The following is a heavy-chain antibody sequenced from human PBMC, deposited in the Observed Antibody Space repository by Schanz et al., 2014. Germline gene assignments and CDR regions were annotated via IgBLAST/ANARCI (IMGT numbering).Heavy chain of an antibody. CDR2: ISSSGNII. CDR3: AAHETLSTTACYPS. Sequence: VHLVESGGGLSRPGGSLRLSCAASGFTFSHAWMGWVRQTPGKGLEWLSYISSSGNIIHYADSVKGRFTISRDNAKNSLYLLMTGLRAEDTAVYYCAAHETLSTTACYPSWGQGTLVTVSS. V-gene: IGHV3-11*01. J-gene: IGHJ4*02. D-gene: IGHD2-2*01. CDR1: GFTFSHAW.